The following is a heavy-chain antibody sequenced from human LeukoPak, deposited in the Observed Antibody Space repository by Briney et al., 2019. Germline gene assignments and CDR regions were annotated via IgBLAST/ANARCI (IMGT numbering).Heavy chain of an antibody. CDR3: AREGYSYGFDY. Sequence: GGSLRLSCGASGFTFSSYWMHWVRQAPGKGLVWVSRINTDGSSTSYADSVKGRFTISRDNAKNTLYLQMNSLRAEDTAVYYCAREGYSYGFDYWAQETLVTVSS. CDR1: GFTFSSYW. J-gene: IGHJ4*02. D-gene: IGHD5-18*01. CDR2: INTDGSST. V-gene: IGHV3-74*01.